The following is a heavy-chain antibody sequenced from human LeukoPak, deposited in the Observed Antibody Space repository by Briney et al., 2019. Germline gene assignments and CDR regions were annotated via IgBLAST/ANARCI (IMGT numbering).Heavy chain of an antibody. V-gene: IGHV4-31*03. D-gene: IGHD1-1*01. J-gene: IGHJ4*02. CDR3: ASGDNDPLLDY. Sequence: SETLSLTCTVSGGSISSGGYYWSWIRQHPGKGLEWIGSIYYSGSTNYNPSLQGRVTISLDTSRNQFSLKLSSVTAADTAVYYCASGDNDPLLDYWGQGTLVTVSS. CDR2: IYYSGST. CDR1: GGSISSGGYY.